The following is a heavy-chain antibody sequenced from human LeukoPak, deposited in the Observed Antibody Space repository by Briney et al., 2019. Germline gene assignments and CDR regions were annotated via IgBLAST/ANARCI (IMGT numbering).Heavy chain of an antibody. V-gene: IGHV1-69*13. J-gene: IGHJ6*03. CDR2: IIPIFGTA. CDR1: RGTFSSYA. D-gene: IGHD6-6*01. Sequence: SVKVSCKASRGTFSSYAISWVRQAPGQGREWMGGIIPIFGTANSAQKFQGRVTITADESTSTAYMERSSLRSEETAVYYGARGGCKAARGGHMDVWGKGTTVTVSS. CDR3: ARGGCKAARGGHMDV.